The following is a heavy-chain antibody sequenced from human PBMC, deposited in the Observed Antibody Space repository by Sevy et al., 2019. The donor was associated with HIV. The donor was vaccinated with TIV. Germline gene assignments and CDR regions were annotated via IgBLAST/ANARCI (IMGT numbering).Heavy chain of an antibody. CDR3: ARAGIGDFWSGYYGIDH. CDR2: IHTDGSSS. J-gene: IGHJ4*02. D-gene: IGHD3-3*01. CDR1: GFTFRNYW. V-gene: IGHV3-74*01. Sequence: GGSLRLSCAASGFTFRNYWMHWVRQAPGKGLVSVSYIHTDGSSSYYAGYVKGRFTISRDNAQNTLYLKMNSLRAEDTAVYYCARAGIGDFWSGYYGIDHWGQGTLVTVSS.